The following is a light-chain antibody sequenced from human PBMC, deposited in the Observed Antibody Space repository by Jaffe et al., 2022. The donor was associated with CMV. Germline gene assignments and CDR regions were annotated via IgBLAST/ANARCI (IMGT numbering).Light chain of an antibody. CDR1: QNVYGN. J-gene: IGKJ1*01. Sequence: DIVMTQSPATLSVSPGERATLSCRASQNVYGNLAWYQQKPGQAPRLLIYAASTRATGIPARFSGSGSETEFTLTISSLQSEDFAVYYCQQYHNWPPWTFGQGTKVEIK. CDR2: AAS. V-gene: IGKV3-15*01. CDR3: QQYHNWPPWT.